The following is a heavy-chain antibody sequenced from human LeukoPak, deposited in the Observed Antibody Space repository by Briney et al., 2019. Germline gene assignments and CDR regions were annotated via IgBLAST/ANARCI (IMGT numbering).Heavy chain of an antibody. CDR1: GFTFSSYG. V-gene: IGHV3-30*02. CDR2: IRYDGSNK. J-gene: IGHJ5*02. D-gene: IGHD2-21*02. CDR3: AKIPSRVVVTATP. Sequence: GGSLRLSCAASGFTFSSYGMHWVRQAPGKGLEWVAFIRYDGSNKYYADSVKGRFTISRDNSKNTLYLQINSLRAEDTAVYYCAKIPSRVVVTATPWGQGSLVTVSS.